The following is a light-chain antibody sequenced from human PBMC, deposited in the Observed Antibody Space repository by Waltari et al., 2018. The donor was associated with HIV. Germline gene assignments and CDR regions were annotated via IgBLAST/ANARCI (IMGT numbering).Light chain of an antibody. J-gene: IGKJ1*01. V-gene: IGKV1-39*01. Sequence: DIQMTQSPSSLSASVGDGVTLTCRASQNIDKYLNWYQQKPGKAPKLLIYGASSLQSGVPSRFNGGGSGTDFTLTITSLQPEDFATYYCQQSFSTPRWTFGQGTKVEIK. CDR3: QQSFSTPRWT. CDR1: QNIDKY. CDR2: GAS.